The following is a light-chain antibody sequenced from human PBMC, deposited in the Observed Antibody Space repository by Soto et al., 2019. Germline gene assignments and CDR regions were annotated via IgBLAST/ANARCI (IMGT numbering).Light chain of an antibody. CDR3: QQRSNWPLT. Sequence: EIVLTQSPATLSLSPGERATLSCRASQSVSSYLGWYQQKPGQAPRLLIYDAVNRATGLPARFSGSGSGTDITLTISSLEPEDFAVYYCQQRSNWPLTFGGGTKVEIK. CDR2: DAV. V-gene: IGKV3-11*01. CDR1: QSVSSY. J-gene: IGKJ4*01.